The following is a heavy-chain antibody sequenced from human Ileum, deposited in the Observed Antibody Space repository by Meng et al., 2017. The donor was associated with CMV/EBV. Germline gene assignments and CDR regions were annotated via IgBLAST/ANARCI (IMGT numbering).Heavy chain of an antibody. CDR1: GGSISPYY. D-gene: IGHD1-20*01. V-gene: IGHV4-59*01. CDR2: IHYIGTT. Sequence: GSLRLSCTVSGGSISPYYWSWIRQTPGKGLEWIGYIHYIGTTNPNPSLKSRITMSVDTSKNQFFLELRSVTPADTGVYYCARGGDISETTDHWGPGTLVTVSS. CDR3: ARGGDISETTDH. J-gene: IGHJ5*02.